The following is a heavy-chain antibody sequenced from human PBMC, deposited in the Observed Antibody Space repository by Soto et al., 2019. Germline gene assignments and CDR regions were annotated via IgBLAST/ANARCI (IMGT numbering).Heavy chain of an antibody. CDR1: GYTSPASY. CDR2: INPNSGGT. Sequence: QVQLVQSGAEVKKPGASVKVSCKASGYTSPASYRHWVDRPPEQGLDWLGWINPNSGGTNYAQKFQGWVTMTRDTSISTAYMELSRLRSDDTAVYYCARDRCSGGSCYPDAFDIWGQGTMVTVSS. CDR3: ARDRCSGGSCYPDAFDI. J-gene: IGHJ3*02. V-gene: IGHV1-2*04. D-gene: IGHD2-15*01.